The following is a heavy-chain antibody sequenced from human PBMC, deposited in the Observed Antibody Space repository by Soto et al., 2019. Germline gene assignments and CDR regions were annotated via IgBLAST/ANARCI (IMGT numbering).Heavy chain of an antibody. D-gene: IGHD6-19*01. CDR3: ARVYSSGWYVDY. J-gene: IGHJ4*02. CDR1: GGSISSYY. Sequence: PSETLSLTCTVSGGSISSYYWSWIRQPPGKGLEWIGYIYYSGSTYYNPSLKSRVTISVDTSKNQFSLKLSSVTAADTAVYYCARVYSSGWYVDYWGQGTLVTXSS. CDR2: IYYSGST. V-gene: IGHV4-59*08.